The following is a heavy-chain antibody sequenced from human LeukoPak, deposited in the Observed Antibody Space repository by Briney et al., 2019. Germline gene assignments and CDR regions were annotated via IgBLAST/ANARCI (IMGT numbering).Heavy chain of an antibody. V-gene: IGHV3-23*01. Sequence: GGSLRLSCAASGFTFSSYAMSWVRQAPGRGLEWVSAISGSGGSTYYADSVKGRFTISRDNSKNTLYLQMNSLRAEDTAVYYCAKDLRGVGIVVVFEYWGQGTLVTVSS. CDR3: AKDLRGVGIVVVFEY. CDR2: ISGSGGST. J-gene: IGHJ4*02. CDR1: GFTFSSYA. D-gene: IGHD3-22*01.